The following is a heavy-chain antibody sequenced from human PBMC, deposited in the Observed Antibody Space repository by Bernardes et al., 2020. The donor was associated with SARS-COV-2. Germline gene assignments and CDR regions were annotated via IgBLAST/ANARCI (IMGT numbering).Heavy chain of an antibody. CDR1: GFTFSSYW. V-gene: IGHV3-7*05. CDR2: IKQDGSEK. D-gene: IGHD6-19*01. CDR3: ARDSIAVAGTPYYYGMDV. Sequence: GGSLRLSCAASGFTFSSYWMSWVRQAPGKGLEWVANIKQDGSEKYYVDSVKGRFTISRDNAKNSLYLQMNSLRAEDTAVYYCARDSIAVAGTPYYYGMDVWGQGTTVTVSS. J-gene: IGHJ6*02.